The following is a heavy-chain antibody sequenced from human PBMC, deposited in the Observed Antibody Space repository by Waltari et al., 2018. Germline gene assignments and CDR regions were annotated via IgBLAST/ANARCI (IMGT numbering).Heavy chain of an antibody. V-gene: IGHV4-39*07. D-gene: IGHD1-26*01. Sequence: QVQLQESGPGLVKPSETLSLTCTVSGGSISSRNYYWGWIRQPPGKGLEWIGTIFYSGTTFHKPSLKSRVTISVDTSKNQFSLILTSVTAADTAVYFCARLSYAHYYGMDVWGQGTTVTVSS. CDR1: GGSISSRNYY. CDR3: ARLSYAHYYGMDV. J-gene: IGHJ6*02. CDR2: IFYSGTT.